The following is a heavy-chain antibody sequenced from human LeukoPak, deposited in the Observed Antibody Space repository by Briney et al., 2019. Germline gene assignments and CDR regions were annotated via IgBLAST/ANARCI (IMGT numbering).Heavy chain of an antibody. V-gene: IGHV4-59*08. CDR1: GGSISSYY. CDR3: ARHAGQRYFDY. D-gene: IGHD6-25*01. J-gene: IGHJ4*02. CDR2: IYYSGST. Sequence: SETLSLTCTVSGGSISSYYWSWIRQPPGKGLEWIGYIYYSGSTNYNPSLKSRVTISVDTSKNQFSLKLSSVTAADTAVYYCARHAGQRYFDYRGQGTLVTVSS.